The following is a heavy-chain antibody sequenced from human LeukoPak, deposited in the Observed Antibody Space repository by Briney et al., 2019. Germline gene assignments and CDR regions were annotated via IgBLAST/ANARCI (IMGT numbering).Heavy chain of an antibody. CDR2: INHSGST. CDR3: ARGIGYCSSTSCYKWFDP. CDR1: GGSISSYY. D-gene: IGHD2-2*02. J-gene: IGHJ5*02. Sequence: SETLSLTCTVSGGSISSYYWGWIRQPPGKGLEWIGEINHSGSTNYNPSLKSRVTISVDTSKNQFSLKLSSVTAADTAVYYCARGIGYCSSTSCYKWFDPWGQGTLVTVSS. V-gene: IGHV4-34*01.